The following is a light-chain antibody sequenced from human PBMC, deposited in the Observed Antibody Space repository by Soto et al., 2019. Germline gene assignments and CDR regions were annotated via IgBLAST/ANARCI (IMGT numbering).Light chain of an antibody. CDR2: KTS. J-gene: IGKJ1*01. Sequence: DIQLTQSPSTLSASVGDRVTITCRASQSISSWLAWYQQKPGKAPKFLIYKTSNLESGVPSRFSGRGSETEITLTISRLQPDDFATYYCQYYNNYCWTFGQGTKVEIK. CDR1: QSISSW. V-gene: IGKV1-5*03. CDR3: QYYNNYCWT.